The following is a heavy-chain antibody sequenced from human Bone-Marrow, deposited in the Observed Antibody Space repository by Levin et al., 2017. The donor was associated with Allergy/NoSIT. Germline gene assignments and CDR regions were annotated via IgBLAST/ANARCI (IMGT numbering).Heavy chain of an antibody. CDR3: ACYSSHDH. D-gene: IGHD6-19*01. CDR2: IYSGGST. Sequence: GESLKISCAASEFTVSNNYMTWVRQAPGKGLEWVSLIYSGGSTHYADSVRGRFTISRDNSKNTLFLQMNSLRVEDTAVYYCACYSSHDHWGQGTLVTVSS. CDR1: EFTVSNNY. V-gene: IGHV3-53*01. J-gene: IGHJ4*02.